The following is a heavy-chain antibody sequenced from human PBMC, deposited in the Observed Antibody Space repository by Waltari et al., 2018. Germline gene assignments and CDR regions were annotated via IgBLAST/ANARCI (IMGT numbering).Heavy chain of an antibody. CDR3: ASEGYDYGDRKCWFDP. CDR1: GYSISSGY. V-gene: IGHV1-18*04. CDR2: ISAYNSNT. Sequence: QVQLQESGPGLVKPSETLSLTCAVSGYSISSGYYWGWIRQPPGQGLEWMGWISAYNSNTNYAQKLQGRVTMTTYTYTSTAYMELRSMRSDATDVYYCASEGYDYGDRKCWFDPWGQGTLVTVSS. D-gene: IGHD4-17*01. J-gene: IGHJ5*02.